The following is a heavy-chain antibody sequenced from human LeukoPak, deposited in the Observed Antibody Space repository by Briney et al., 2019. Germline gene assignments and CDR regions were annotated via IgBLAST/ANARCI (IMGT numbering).Heavy chain of an antibody. V-gene: IGHV3-53*01. J-gene: IGHJ4*02. CDR1: GFTVSSTY. Sequence: PGGSLRLSCAASGFTVSSTYMSWVRQAPGKGLEWVSVLYRDGSTYYADSVKGQFTISRDNSKNTLYLQMKSLRAEDTAVYYCARDQLTETTSGWGQGTLVTVSS. CDR3: ARDQLTETTSG. D-gene: IGHD4-17*01. CDR2: LYRDGST.